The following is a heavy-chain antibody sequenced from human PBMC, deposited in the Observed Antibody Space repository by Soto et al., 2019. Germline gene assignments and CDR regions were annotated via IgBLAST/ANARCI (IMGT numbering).Heavy chain of an antibody. V-gene: IGHV4-61*01. D-gene: IGHD5-12*01. CDR1: GGSVSSGSYY. CDR2: IYYSGST. Sequence: QVQLQESGPGLVKPSETLSLTCTVSGGSVSSGSYYWSWIRQPPGKGLEWIGYIYYSGSTRYNPSLESRVTISVHTSKNQSSLKLSSVPAADTAVYYCASVPWDGYETYYFTGMDVWGQGTTVTVSS. J-gene: IGHJ6*02. CDR3: ASVPWDGYETYYFTGMDV.